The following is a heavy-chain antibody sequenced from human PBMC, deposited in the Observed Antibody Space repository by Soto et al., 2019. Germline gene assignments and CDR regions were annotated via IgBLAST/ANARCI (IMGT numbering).Heavy chain of an antibody. Sequence: KTSETLSLTCAVSGYSISSGYYWGWIRQPPGKGLGWIGSIYHSGSTYYNPSLKSRVTISVDTSKNQFSLKLSSVTAADTAVYYCARGVPYYYDSSSCAFDIWGQGTMVTVSS. CDR3: ARGVPYYYDSSSCAFDI. D-gene: IGHD3-22*01. CDR2: IYHSGST. J-gene: IGHJ3*02. CDR1: GYSISSGYY. V-gene: IGHV4-38-2*01.